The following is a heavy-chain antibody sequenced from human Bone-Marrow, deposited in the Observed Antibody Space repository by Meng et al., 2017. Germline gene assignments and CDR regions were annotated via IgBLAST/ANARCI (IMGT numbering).Heavy chain of an antibody. D-gene: IGHD4-11*01. CDR3: ARGPTTMAHDFDY. J-gene: IGHJ4*02. V-gene: IGHV4-34*01. CDR1: GGSFSDYY. CDR2: INHSGSP. Sequence: QVQREQWGVGLLNPSETLSLTCVVSGGSFSDYYWSWIRQPPGKGLEWIGEINHSGSPNYNPSLASRATISVDTSQNNLSLKLSSVTAADSAVYYCARGPTTMAHDFDYWGQGTLVTVSS.